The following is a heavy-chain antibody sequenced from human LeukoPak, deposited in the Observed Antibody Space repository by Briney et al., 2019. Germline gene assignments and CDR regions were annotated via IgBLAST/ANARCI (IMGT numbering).Heavy chain of an antibody. CDR1: GGSLSSGGYY. CDR3: ARGTYYYDSSGYWPLTFDY. Sequence: PSETLSLTCTVSGGSLSSGGYYWSWIRQHPGKGLEWIVYIYYSGCNYYNPSLKSRVTISVDTSKNQFSLKLSSVTAADTAVYYCARGTYYYDSSGYWPLTFDYWGQGTLVTVSS. CDR2: IYYSGCN. J-gene: IGHJ4*02. V-gene: IGHV4-31*03. D-gene: IGHD3-22*01.